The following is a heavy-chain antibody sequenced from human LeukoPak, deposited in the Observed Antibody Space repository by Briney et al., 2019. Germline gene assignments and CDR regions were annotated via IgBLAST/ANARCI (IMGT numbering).Heavy chain of an antibody. Sequence: SETLSLTCAVYGYSICSGYYWGWIRQPPGKWLEWIGYIYYSGSTNYNPSLKIRVTISVDASKHQFSLDLSSVTAADTAVYYCARASDCWSGYYLDYWGQGTRVTVST. J-gene: IGHJ4*02. CDR3: ARASDCWSGYYLDY. CDR1: GYSICSGYY. V-gene: IGHV4-38-2*01. D-gene: IGHD3-3*01. CDR2: IYYSGST.